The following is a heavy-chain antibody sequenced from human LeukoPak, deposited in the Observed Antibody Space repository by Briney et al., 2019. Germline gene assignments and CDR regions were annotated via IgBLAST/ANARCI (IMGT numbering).Heavy chain of an antibody. CDR1: GFSFSSQD. J-gene: IGHJ4*02. CDR2: ISDSGGRT. D-gene: IGHD6-19*01. CDR3: AKDARRTSGWYFFDY. V-gene: IGHV3-23*01. Sequence: GGSLRLSCAASGFSFSSQDMGWVRQAPGKGLEWVSAISDSGGRTYYADSVRGRFTISRDNSKNMLFLQMSSLRAEDTAVYYCAKDARRTSGWYFFDYWGQGTLVTVSS.